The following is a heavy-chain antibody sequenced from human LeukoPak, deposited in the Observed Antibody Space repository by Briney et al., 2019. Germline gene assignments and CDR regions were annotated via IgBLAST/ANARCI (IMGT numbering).Heavy chain of an antibody. CDR1: GYTFTSYD. D-gene: IGHD3-3*01. CDR2: MNPNSGNT. V-gene: IGHV1-8*01. J-gene: IGHJ5*02. Sequence: ASVKVSCKASGYTFTSYDINWVRQATGQGLEWMGWMNPNSGNTGYAQKFQGRVTMTRNTSISTAYMELSSLRSEDTAVDYCARGGSLRFLERAEQNLFDPWGQGTLVTVSS. CDR3: ARGGSLRFLERAEQNLFDP.